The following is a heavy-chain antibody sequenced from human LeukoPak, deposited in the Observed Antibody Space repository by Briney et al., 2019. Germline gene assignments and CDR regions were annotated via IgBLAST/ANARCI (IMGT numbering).Heavy chain of an antibody. Sequence: GGSLRLSCAASGFTFDDYAMHWVRQAPGKGLEWVSLISGDGGSTYYAHSVKGRFTISRDNSRKTLYLQMNSLRAEDTAVFYCARGGGNFDRSGYYEYYFDYWGQGTLVTVSS. V-gene: IGHV3-43*02. CDR2: ISGDGGST. D-gene: IGHD3-22*01. CDR1: GFTFDDYA. CDR3: ARGGGNFDRSGYYEYYFDY. J-gene: IGHJ4*02.